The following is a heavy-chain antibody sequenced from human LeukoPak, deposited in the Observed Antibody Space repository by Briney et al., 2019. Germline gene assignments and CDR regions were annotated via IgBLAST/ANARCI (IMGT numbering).Heavy chain of an antibody. Sequence: SETLSITCTVSGGSISSSSYYWGWIRQPPGKGLEWIGSIYYSGSTYYNPSLKSRVTISVGTSKNQFSLKLRSVTAADTAVYYCARHRSNYYGSGISYCDYWGQGTLVTVSS. CDR2: IYYSGST. CDR1: GGSISSSSYY. J-gene: IGHJ4*02. D-gene: IGHD3-10*01. CDR3: ARHRSNYYGSGISYCDY. V-gene: IGHV4-39*01.